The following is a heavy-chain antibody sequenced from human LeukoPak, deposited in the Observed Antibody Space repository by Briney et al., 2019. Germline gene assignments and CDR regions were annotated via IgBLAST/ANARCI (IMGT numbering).Heavy chain of an antibody. CDR2: ISGSGGST. V-gene: IGHV3-23*01. J-gene: IGHJ4*02. D-gene: IGHD5-18*01. CDR3: ALQSYGYRVGDY. CDR1: GFTFSSYA. Sequence: GGSLRLSCAASGFTFSSYALSWVRQAPGKGLEWVSAISGSGGSTYYADSVKGRFTISRDNSKNTLYLQMNSLRAEDTAVYYCALQSYGYRVGDYWGQGTLVTVSS.